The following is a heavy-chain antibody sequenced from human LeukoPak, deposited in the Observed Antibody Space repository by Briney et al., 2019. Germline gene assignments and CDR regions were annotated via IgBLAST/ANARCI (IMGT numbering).Heavy chain of an antibody. CDR2: MTTNSGNT. CDR1: GYTFTSYD. V-gene: IGHV1-8*03. Sequence: GASVKVSCKASGYTFTSYDINWVRQATGQGLEWMGWMTTNSGNTGYAQKFQGRVTITRNTSISTAYMELSSLRSEDTAVYYCARGVGGGLRQYYYYYMDVWGKGTTVTVSS. J-gene: IGHJ6*03. D-gene: IGHD3-16*01. CDR3: ARGVGGGLRQYYYYYMDV.